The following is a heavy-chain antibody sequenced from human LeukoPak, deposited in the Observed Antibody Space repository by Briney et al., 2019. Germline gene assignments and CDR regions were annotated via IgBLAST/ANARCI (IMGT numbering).Heavy chain of an antibody. V-gene: IGHV1-8*01. CDR3: ASSPRGCSSTSCYTLGYYMDV. J-gene: IGHJ6*03. D-gene: IGHD2-2*02. CDR1: GYTFTSYD. Sequence: GASVKVSCNASGYTFTSYDINWVRQATGQGLEWMGWMNPNSGNTGYAQKFQGRVTMTRNTSISTAYMELSSLRSEDTAVYYCASSPRGCSSTSCYTLGYYMDVWGKGTTATVSS. CDR2: MNPNSGNT.